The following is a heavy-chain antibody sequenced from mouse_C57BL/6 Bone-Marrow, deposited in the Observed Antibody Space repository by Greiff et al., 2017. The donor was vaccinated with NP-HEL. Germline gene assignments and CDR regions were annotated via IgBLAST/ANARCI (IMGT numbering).Heavy chain of an antibody. CDR3: VLTTVVPYWYFDV. D-gene: IGHD1-1*01. CDR2: IWRGGSP. V-gene: IGHV2-5*01. CDR1: GFSLTSYG. Sequence: VQLQQSGPGLVQPSQSLSITCTVSGFSLTSYGVHWVRQSPGKGLEWLGVIWRGGSPDYNAAFMSRLSITKDNSKSQVFFKMNSLQADDTAIYDFVLTTVVPYWYFDVWGTGTTVTVSS. J-gene: IGHJ1*03.